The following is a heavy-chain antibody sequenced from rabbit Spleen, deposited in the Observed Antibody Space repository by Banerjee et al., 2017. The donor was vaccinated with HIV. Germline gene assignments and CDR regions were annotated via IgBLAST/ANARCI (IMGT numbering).Heavy chain of an antibody. J-gene: IGHJ4*01. V-gene: IGHV1S45*01. CDR1: GFTISSTYW. CDR3: ARDLPGIIGWNFNL. D-gene: IGHD1-1*01. CDR2: IDDVDGST. Sequence: EQLKESGGGLVQPGGTLTLTCKASGFTISSTYWICWVRQAPGKGLEWIACIDDVDGSTYYANWAKGRFTISKTSSTTVTLQMTSLTAADTATYFCARDLPGIIGWNFNLWGPGTLVTVS.